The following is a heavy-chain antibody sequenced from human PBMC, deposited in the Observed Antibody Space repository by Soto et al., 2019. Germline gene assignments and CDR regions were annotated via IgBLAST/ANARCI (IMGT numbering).Heavy chain of an antibody. CDR1: RGTFSSYA. CDR2: IIPIFGTA. V-gene: IGHV1-69*01. CDR3: PAIIGGDIVVVPASIPTYYYGMDV. Sequence: QVQLVQSGAEVKKPGSSVKVSCKASRGTFSSYAISWVRQAPGQGLEWMEGIIPIFGTATYAQKFQGRVRITTNEATSTADRVLSSLRAADTAVYYCPAIIGGDIVVVPASIPTYYYGMDVWGQGTTVTVSS. J-gene: IGHJ6*02. D-gene: IGHD2-2*02.